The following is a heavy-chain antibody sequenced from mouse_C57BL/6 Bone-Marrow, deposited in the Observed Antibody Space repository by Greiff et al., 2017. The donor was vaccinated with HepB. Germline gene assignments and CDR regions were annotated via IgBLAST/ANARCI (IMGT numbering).Heavy chain of an antibody. CDR1: GISITTGNYR. V-gene: IGHV3-5*01. J-gene: IGHJ4*01. CDR3: ARSHGPQLPDYYAMDY. D-gene: IGHD6-1*01. Sequence: EVMLVESGPGLVKPSQTVFLTCTVTGISITTGNYRWSWIRQFPGNKLEWIGYIYYSGTITYNPSLTSRTTITRDTPKNQFFLEMNSLTAEDTATYYCARSHGPQLPDYYAMDYWGQGTSVTVSS. CDR2: IYYSGTI.